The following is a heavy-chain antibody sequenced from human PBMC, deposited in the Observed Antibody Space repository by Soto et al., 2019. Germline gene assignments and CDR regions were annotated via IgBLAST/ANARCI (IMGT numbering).Heavy chain of an antibody. V-gene: IGHV1-69*12. D-gene: IGHD2-15*01. CDR3: ARDRDIVVVVAAQYYYYYGMDV. J-gene: IGHJ6*02. Sequence: QVQLVQSGAEVKKPGSSVKVSCKASGGTFSSYAISWVRQAPGQGLEWMGGIIPIFGTANYAQKFQGRVTITADESTSTAYMELSSLRSEDTAVYYCARDRDIVVVVAAQYYYYYGMDVWGQGTTVTVSS. CDR1: GGTFSSYA. CDR2: IIPIFGTA.